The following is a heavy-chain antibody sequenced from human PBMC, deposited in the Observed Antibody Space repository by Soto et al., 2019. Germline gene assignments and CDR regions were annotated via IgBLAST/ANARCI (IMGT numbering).Heavy chain of an antibody. CDR2: IDYTGST. V-gene: IGHV4-30-4*01. CDR3: ARVSLQPLGNWFDP. CDR1: GAFISSGDYY. J-gene: IGHJ5*02. D-gene: IGHD7-27*01. Sequence: SETLYLTCTVSGAFISSGDYYWSGIRQPPGKGLEWIGYIDYTGSTNYNPSLKSRVTISVDKSKNQFSLKLSSVTAADTDVYYCARVSLQPLGNWFDPWGPGTLVTVSS.